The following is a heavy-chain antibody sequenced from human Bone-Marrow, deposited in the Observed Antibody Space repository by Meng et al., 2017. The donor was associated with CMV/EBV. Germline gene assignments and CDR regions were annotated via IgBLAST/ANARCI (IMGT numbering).Heavy chain of an antibody. CDR3: ARAGVALKFHFDY. V-gene: IGHV3-30*01. D-gene: IGHD3-3*01. Sequence: CAASGLTFSDFPMPWVRQAPGKGLEWLAVASYDGANKYYADSVKGRFTISRDNSKDTLYLQMDGLRDDDTALYYCARAGVALKFHFDYWGQGALVTVSS. CDR1: GLTFSDFP. CDR2: ASYDGANK. J-gene: IGHJ4*02.